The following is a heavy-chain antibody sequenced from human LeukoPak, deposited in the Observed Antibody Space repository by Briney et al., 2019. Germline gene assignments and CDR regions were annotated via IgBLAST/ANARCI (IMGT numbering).Heavy chain of an antibody. J-gene: IGHJ4*02. CDR3: ARPQISSGWPAPTYFDY. V-gene: IGHV3-30*04. D-gene: IGHD6-19*01. CDR1: GFTFNSYA. CDR2: ISYDGSNK. Sequence: GGSLRLSCAASGFTFNSYAMHWVRQAPGKGLEWVAVISYDGSNKYYADSVKGRFTISRDNSKNTLYLQMNSLRAEDTAVYYCARPQISSGWPAPTYFDYWGQGTLVTVSS.